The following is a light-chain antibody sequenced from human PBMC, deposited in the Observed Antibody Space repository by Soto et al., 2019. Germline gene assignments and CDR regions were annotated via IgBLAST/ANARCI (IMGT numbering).Light chain of an antibody. CDR3: CSYAGTNTYVV. Sequence: QSALTQPASVSGSPGQSMTISCTGTSGDVGNYNLVSWYQHHPGKAPKLSIYEDNKRPSGVSDRFSGSKSGNTASLTISGLHAEDEADYYCCSYAGTNTYVVFGGGTKLTVL. CDR1: SGDVGNYNL. J-gene: IGLJ2*01. CDR2: EDN. V-gene: IGLV2-23*01.